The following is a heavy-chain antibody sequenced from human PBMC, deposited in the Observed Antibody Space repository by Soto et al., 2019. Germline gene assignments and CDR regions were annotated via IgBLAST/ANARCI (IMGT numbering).Heavy chain of an antibody. CDR1: GYTFTSYG. CDR3: ARVSYSNSFEGGGMDV. CDR2: ISAYNGNT. J-gene: IGHJ6*02. Sequence: QVQLVQSGAEVKKPGASVKVSCKASGYTFTSYGISWVRQAPGQGLEWMGWISAYNGNTNYAQKLQGRVTMTTDTPTSTAYMELRSLRSDDTAVYYCARVSYSNSFEGGGMDVWGQGTTVTVSS. V-gene: IGHV1-18*01. D-gene: IGHD4-4*01.